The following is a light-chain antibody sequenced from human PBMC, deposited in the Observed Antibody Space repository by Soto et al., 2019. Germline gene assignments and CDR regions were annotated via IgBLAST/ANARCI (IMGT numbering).Light chain of an antibody. CDR3: QQRGSWPPT. V-gene: IGKV3-11*01. Sequence: EIVLTQSPATLSLSAGERVAITCKASQGVSRFLAWYQQKPGQAPPVLIYGASNRATGVPARFSGSGSGTDFTLAIDILEPEDFAVYYCQQRGSWPPTFGRGTKVEI. J-gene: IGKJ4*01. CDR2: GAS. CDR1: QGVSRF.